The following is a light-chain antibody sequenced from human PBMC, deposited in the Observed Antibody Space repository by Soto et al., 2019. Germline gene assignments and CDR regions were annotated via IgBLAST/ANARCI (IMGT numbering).Light chain of an antibody. V-gene: IGKV3-15*01. CDR2: VAS. CDR3: QQYINWPRT. Sequence: EIVMTQSPATLSVSPGETATLSCRASQSVSSNLAWYQQTPGQAPRLLIYVASTRATGIPARFTGSGSGTEFTLTIGSLQSEDFAVYYCQQYINWPRTFGQGTKLEIK. CDR1: QSVSSN. J-gene: IGKJ2*01.